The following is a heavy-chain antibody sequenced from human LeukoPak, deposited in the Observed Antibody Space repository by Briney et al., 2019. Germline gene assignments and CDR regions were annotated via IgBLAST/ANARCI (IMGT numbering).Heavy chain of an antibody. CDR3: ARGLGGSGSYFLTFDY. D-gene: IGHD1-26*01. V-gene: IGHV1-18*01. CDR2: ISAYNGNT. J-gene: IGHJ4*02. CDR1: GYTFTTYS. Sequence: GASVKVSCKASGYTFTTYSINWVRQPPGQGLEWIGWISAYNGNTKYAQKLQGRVTMTTDTSTSTAYMELRSLRSDDTAVYYCARGLGGSGSYFLTFDYWGQGTLVTVSS.